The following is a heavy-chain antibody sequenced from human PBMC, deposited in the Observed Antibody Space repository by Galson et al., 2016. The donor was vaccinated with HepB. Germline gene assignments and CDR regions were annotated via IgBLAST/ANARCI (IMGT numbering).Heavy chain of an antibody. J-gene: IGHJ4*02. Sequence: SLRLSCAASGFAFSRYWMHWVRQAPGKGLSWVSRINGDGTVTDYAASVNGRFTIYRDNAKNTLYLQMNSLRAEDTAVYYCAKDLCGSEDRWGRGTLVTVSS. V-gene: IGHV3-74*01. CDR3: AKDLCGSEDR. CDR1: GFAFSRYW. D-gene: IGHD5-12*01. CDR2: INGDGTVT.